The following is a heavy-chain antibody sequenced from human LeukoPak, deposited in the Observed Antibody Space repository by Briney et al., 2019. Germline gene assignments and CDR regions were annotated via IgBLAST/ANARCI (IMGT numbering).Heavy chain of an antibody. V-gene: IGHV4-39*01. J-gene: IGHJ4*02. CDR3: ARGGGYYDNPFDY. CDR2: IYYSGST. CDR1: GGSITSSTYY. D-gene: IGHD3-22*01. Sequence: SETLSLTCTVSGGSITSSTYYWGWIRQPPGKGLEWIGSIYYSGSTYYNPSLRSRVTISVDTSKNQFSLKLSSVTPADTAGYYCARGGGYYDNPFDYWGQGTLVTVSS.